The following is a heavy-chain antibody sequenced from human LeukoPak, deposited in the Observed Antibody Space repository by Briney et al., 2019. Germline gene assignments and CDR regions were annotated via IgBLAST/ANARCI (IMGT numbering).Heavy chain of an antibody. CDR1: GGSISSSNYY. CDR3: AREEYTSNWYARWFDP. CDR2: IYYSGST. J-gene: IGHJ5*02. V-gene: IGHV4-39*02. Sequence: PSETLSLTCTVSGGSISSSNYYWGWVRQPPGKGLEWIGSIYYSGSTYYNPSLKGRVTISVDTSKNQFFLKLSSVTAADTAVYYCAREEYTSNWYARWFDPWGQGTLVTVSS. D-gene: IGHD6-13*01.